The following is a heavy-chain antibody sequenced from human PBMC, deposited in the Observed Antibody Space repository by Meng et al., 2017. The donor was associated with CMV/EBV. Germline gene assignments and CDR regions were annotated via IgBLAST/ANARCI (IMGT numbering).Heavy chain of an antibody. Sequence: GESLKISCKASGYTFTNYWIGWVRQRPGTGLEWMGIIYPVDSETRYSPSFQGQFTISADKSISTAYLQWSSLQASATAIYYCALKLLVPVGAFDVWGQGTMVTVSS. CDR3: ALKLLVPVGAFDV. D-gene: IGHD3-3*01. CDR2: IYPVDSET. CDR1: GYTFTNYW. V-gene: IGHV5-51*01. J-gene: IGHJ3*01.